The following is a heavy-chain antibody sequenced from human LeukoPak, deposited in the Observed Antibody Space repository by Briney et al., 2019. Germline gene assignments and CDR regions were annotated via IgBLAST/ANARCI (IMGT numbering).Heavy chain of an antibody. Sequence: PSETLSLTCTVSGGSISSYYWSWIRQPPGKGLEWTGYIYTSGSTNYNPSLKSRVTISVDTSKNQFSLKLSSVTAADTAVYYCARRSSSPGIAAAGYMDVWGKGTTVTVSS. D-gene: IGHD6-13*01. CDR2: IYTSGST. CDR1: GGSISSYY. J-gene: IGHJ6*03. CDR3: ARRSSSPGIAAAGYMDV. V-gene: IGHV4-4*09.